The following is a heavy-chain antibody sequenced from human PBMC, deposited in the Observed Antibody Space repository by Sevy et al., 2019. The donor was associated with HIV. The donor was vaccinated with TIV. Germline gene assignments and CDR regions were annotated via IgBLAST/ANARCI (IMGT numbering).Heavy chain of an antibody. Sequence: SETLSLTCAVYGGSFSGYYWSWIRQPPGKGLEWIGEINHSGSTNYNPSLKSRVTISVDTSKNQFSLKLSSVTAADTAVYYCARDPRLGSYYYYGMDVWGQGTTVTVSS. CDR2: INHSGST. V-gene: IGHV4-34*01. CDR1: GGSFSGYY. D-gene: IGHD7-27*01. CDR3: ARDPRLGSYYYYGMDV. J-gene: IGHJ6*02.